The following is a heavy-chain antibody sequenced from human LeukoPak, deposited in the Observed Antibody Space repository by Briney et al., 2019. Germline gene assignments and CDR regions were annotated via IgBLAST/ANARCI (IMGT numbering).Heavy chain of an antibody. D-gene: IGHD1-1*01. CDR1: GSTLAELS. CDR2: FGPEDGET. J-gene: IGHJ4*02. V-gene: IGHV1-24*01. CDR3: AIGTGTTAMFWY. Sequence: ASVKVSCKVSGSTLAELSMHWVRQVPGKGLEWMGGFGPEDGETVYAQKFQGRVTMTEDTSTDTAYMKLSGLRSDDTAFYYCAIGTGTTAMFWYWGQGTLVTVSS.